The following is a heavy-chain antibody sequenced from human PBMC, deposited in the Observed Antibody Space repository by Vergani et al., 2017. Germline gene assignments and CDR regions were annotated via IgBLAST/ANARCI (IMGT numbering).Heavy chain of an antibody. J-gene: IGHJ2*01. V-gene: IGHV3-9*01. D-gene: IGHD6-19*01. CDR2: INWNSDSI. CDR1: GFTFDDYA. CDR3: ARDQEEQWLVLTFVSSYRLDL. Sequence: EVQLVESGGGLVQPGRSLRLSCAASGFTFDDYAMHWVRQAPGKGLEWVSGINWNSDSIAYADSVRGRFIVSRDNAKNSLYLDMDTLTGEDTGVYYCARDQEEQWLVLTFVSSYRLDLWGRGTLVTVSS.